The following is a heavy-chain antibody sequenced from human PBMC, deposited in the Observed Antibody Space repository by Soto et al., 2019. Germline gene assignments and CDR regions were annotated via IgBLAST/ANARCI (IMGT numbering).Heavy chain of an antibody. V-gene: IGHV3-23*05. CDR3: AKKVNSGSGSQYFDY. J-gene: IGHJ4*02. Sequence: GSLRLSCAVSGLTFDTYAMSWVRQAPGKGLEWVSTIDRISSRTYYADSVKGRFTISRGNSKNTLFLQMNSLRAEDTAIYYCAKKVNSGSGSQYFDYFGQGTLVTVSS. CDR2: IDRISSRT. D-gene: IGHD3-10*01. CDR1: GLTFDTYA.